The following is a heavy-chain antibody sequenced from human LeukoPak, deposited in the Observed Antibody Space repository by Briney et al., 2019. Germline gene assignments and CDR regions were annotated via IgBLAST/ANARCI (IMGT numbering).Heavy chain of an antibody. V-gene: IGHV1-8*02. J-gene: IGHJ4*02. Sequence: ASVKVSCKASGYTFTSYDINWVRQATGQGLEWMGWMNPNSGNTGYAQKFQGRVTMTRDMSTSTVYMELSSLRSEDTAVYYCARDAGAAAGSYYFDYWGQGTLVTVSS. CDR3: ARDAGAAAGSYYFDY. D-gene: IGHD6-13*01. CDR2: MNPNSGNT. CDR1: GYTFTSYD.